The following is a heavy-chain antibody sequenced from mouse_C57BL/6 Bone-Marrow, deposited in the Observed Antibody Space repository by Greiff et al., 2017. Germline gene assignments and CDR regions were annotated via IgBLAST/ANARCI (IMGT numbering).Heavy chain of an antibody. V-gene: IGHV14-4*01. J-gene: IGHJ4*01. Sequence: EVQLVESGAELVRPGASVKLSCTASGFNIKDDYMHWVKQRPEQGLEWIGWIDPENGDTEYASKFQGKATITADTSSNTAYLQLSSLTSEDTSVYYCTRFLYAMDYWGQGTSVTVSS. CDR3: TRFLYAMDY. CDR2: IDPENGDT. CDR1: GFNIKDDY.